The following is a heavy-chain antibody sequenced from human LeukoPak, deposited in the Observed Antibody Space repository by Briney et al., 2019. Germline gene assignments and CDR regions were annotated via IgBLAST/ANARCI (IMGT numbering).Heavy chain of an antibody. J-gene: IGHJ4*02. V-gene: IGHV3-23*01. CDR3: AKAHVGSCSGGSCGYFDY. CDR1: GFSFSSYA. CDR2: ISVSGGNT. D-gene: IGHD2-15*01. Sequence: PGGSLRLSCAASGFSFSSYAMSWVRQAPGKGLEWVSSISVSGGNTYDADSVKGWFTISRDNSKNTLYLQMNSLRAEDTAVYYCAKAHVGSCSGGSCGYFDYWGQGTLVTVSS.